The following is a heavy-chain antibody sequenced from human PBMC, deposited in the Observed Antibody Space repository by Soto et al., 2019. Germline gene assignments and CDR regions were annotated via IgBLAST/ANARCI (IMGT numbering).Heavy chain of an antibody. CDR3: ARDRGSDYYYGMDV. D-gene: IGHD3-10*01. J-gene: IGHJ6*02. V-gene: IGHV1-2*04. Sequence: ASVKVSCKASGYTFTGYYMHWVRQAPGQGLEWMGWINPNSGGTNYAQKFQGWVTMTRDTSISTAYMELSRLRSDDTAVYYCARDRGSDYYYGMDVWGQGTTVTVSS. CDR1: GYTFTGYY. CDR2: INPNSGGT.